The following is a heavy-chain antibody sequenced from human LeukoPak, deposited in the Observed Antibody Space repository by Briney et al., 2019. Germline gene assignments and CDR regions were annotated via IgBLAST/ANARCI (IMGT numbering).Heavy chain of an antibody. V-gene: IGHV3-74*01. J-gene: IGHJ4*02. CDR1: GFTFSSYW. D-gene: IGHD2/OR15-2a*01. CDR2: INSDGSST. CDR3: ATDGTSYYYIFY. Sequence: GGSLRLSCAASGFTFSSYWMHWVRQAPGKGLVWVSRINSDGSSTSYADSVKGRFTVSRDDFKNTLYLQMNSLRGDDTAVYYCATDGTSYYYIFYCGQGALVTVSS.